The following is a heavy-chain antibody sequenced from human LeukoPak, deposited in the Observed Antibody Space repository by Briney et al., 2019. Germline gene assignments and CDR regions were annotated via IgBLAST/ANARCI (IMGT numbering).Heavy chain of an antibody. V-gene: IGHV3-23*01. D-gene: IGHD3-22*01. CDR2: ISGSGGST. CDR1: GFTLRNNY. CDR3: AKVNYSDYYDSSGYYGTFDY. J-gene: IGHJ4*02. Sequence: PGGSLRLSCAASGFTLRNNYMSWVRQAPGKGLEGVSAISGSGGSTYYAYSVKGRFTISRDNSKNTLYLQRNSLRAEDTAVYYCAKVNYSDYYDSSGYYGTFDYWGQGTLVTVSS.